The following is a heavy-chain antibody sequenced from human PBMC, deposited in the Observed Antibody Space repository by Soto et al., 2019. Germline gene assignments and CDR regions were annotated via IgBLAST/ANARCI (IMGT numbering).Heavy chain of an antibody. CDR2: INSDGSST. V-gene: IGHV3-74*01. CDR3: ARGVERITKPSLWSTINNFHX. Sequence: EGSLRLSCAASGFIFSGYWIHWVRQAPGKGLVWVARINSDGSSTIYADSVKVRFTISRDNANETLYLKMNSLRAEDTAVYYCARGVERITKPSLWSTINNFHXWGQGSRVTVSX. J-gene: IGHJ4*02. CDR1: GFIFSGYW. D-gene: IGHD1-1*01.